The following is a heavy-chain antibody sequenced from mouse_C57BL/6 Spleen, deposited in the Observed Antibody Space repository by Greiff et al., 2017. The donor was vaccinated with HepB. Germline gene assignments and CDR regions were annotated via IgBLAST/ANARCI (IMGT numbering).Heavy chain of an antibody. Sequence: QVQLQQSGPGLVQPSQSLSITCTVSGFSLTSYGVHWVRQSPGKGLEWLGVIWSGGSTDYNAAFISRLSISKDNSKSQVFVKMNSLQADDTAIYDCARTAYYGSSYFDYWGQGTTRTVSS. J-gene: IGHJ2*01. CDR2: IWSGGST. CDR1: GFSLTSYG. CDR3: ARTAYYGSSYFDY. V-gene: IGHV2-2*01. D-gene: IGHD1-1*01.